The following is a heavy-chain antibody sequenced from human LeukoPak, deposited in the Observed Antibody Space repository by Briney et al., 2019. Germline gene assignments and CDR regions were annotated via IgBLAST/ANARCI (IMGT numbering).Heavy chain of an antibody. CDR2: IYYSGST. D-gene: IGHD1-26*01. CDR3: AGRLSGATTFDY. V-gene: IGHV4-61*01. J-gene: IGHJ4*02. CDR1: GGSVSSGSYY. Sequence: SETLSLTCTVSGGSVSSGSYYWSWIRQPLGKGLEWIGYIYYSGSTNYNPSLKSRVTISVDTSKNQFSLKLSSVTAADTAVYYCAGRLSGATTFDYWGQGTLVTVSS.